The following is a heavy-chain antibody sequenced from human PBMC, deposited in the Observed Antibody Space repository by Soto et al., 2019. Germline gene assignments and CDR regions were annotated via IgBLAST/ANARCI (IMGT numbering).Heavy chain of an antibody. CDR2: IASDSSYK. CDR3: AKEYTAHRHFDY. CDR1: GFTFSSYA. D-gene: IGHD5-18*01. V-gene: IGHV3-30*18. Sequence: PGGSLRLSCAASGFTFSSYAMSWVRQAPGKGLEWLAVIASDSSYKNCTGSVKGRFTISRDNSKSTLYLEMSSLRAEDTAVYYCAKEYTAHRHFDYWGLGTLVTVSS. J-gene: IGHJ4*02.